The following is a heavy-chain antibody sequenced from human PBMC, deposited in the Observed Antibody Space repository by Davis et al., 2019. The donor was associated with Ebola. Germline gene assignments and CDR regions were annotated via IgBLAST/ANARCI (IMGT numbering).Heavy chain of an antibody. Sequence: GGSLRLSCAASGFTFSSYWMSWVRQAPGKGLEWVAVIWYDGSNKYYADSVKGRFTISRDNAKNSLYLQMNSLRAEDTAVYYCARESGSYNRLGYYYGMDVWGQGTTVTVSS. J-gene: IGHJ6*02. CDR1: GFTFSSYW. CDR3: ARESGSYNRLGYYYGMDV. D-gene: IGHD1-26*01. V-gene: IGHV3-33*08. CDR2: IWYDGSNK.